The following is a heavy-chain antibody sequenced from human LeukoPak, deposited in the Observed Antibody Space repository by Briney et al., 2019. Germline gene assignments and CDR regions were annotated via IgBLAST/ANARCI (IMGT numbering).Heavy chain of an antibody. CDR1: GGTFSSYA. Sequence: ASVKVSCKASGGTFSSYAMNWVRQAPGQGLEWMGIIDPSGGSTDYAQKFQGRITMTRDTSTSTVYMELSSLRSEDTAVYYCARDLGLRGVTNWFDPWGQGTLVTVSS. D-gene: IGHD3-10*01. CDR2: IDPSGGST. V-gene: IGHV1-46*01. J-gene: IGHJ5*02. CDR3: ARDLGLRGVTNWFDP.